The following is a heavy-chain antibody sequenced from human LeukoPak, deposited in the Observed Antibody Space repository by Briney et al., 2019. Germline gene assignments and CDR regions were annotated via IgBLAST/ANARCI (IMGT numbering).Heavy chain of an antibody. J-gene: IGHJ5*02. CDR3: VRDGEGVAISVNYWFDP. CDR2: MNPITGNP. V-gene: IGHV1-8*01. D-gene: IGHD3-10*01. Sequence: EASVKVSCRASGFIFTNYDINWVRQAAGQGLEWMGWMNPITGNPGYARQFQGRVTMTRDTSTSTAYMELTSLRSEDTAVYYCVRDGEGVAISVNYWFDPWGQGTLVTVSS. CDR1: GFIFTNYD.